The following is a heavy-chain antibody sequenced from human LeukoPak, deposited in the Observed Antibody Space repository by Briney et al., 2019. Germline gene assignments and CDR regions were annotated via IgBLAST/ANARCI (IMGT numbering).Heavy chain of an antibody. D-gene: IGHD2-8*01. CDR2: ISSSSSTI. V-gene: IGHV3-48*01. J-gene: IGHJ3*02. CDR1: GFTFSSYS. Sequence: GGSLRLSCAASGFTFSSYSMNWVRQAPGKGLEWVSYISSSSSTIYYADSVKGRFTISRDNSKNTLYLQMNSLRAEDTAVYYCAKDIMGYCTNGICYEKGINAFDIWGQGTMVTVSS. CDR3: AKDIMGYCTNGICYEKGINAFDI.